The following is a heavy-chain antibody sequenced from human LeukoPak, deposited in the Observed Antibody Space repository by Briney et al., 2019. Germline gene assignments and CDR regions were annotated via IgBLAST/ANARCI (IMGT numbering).Heavy chain of an antibody. Sequence: GGSLRLSCTASGFKLDDYALSWFRQAPGKGLEWVSVTYTGGNSYYADSVKGRFIISRDISKNTLYLQMNSLRAEDSALYYCARGGRGSAAVVAPRSFDIWGQGTMVTVSS. CDR3: ARGGRGSAAVVAPRSFDI. V-gene: IGHV3-53*01. D-gene: IGHD3-22*01. CDR2: TYTGGNS. J-gene: IGHJ3*02. CDR1: GFKLDDYA.